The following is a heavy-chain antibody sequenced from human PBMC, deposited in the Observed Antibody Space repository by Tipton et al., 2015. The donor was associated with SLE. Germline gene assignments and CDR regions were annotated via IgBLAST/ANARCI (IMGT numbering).Heavy chain of an antibody. D-gene: IGHD2-15*01. V-gene: IGHV3-73*01. CDR1: GFTFSGST. Sequence: EASGFTFSGSTMHWVRQASGKGLEWVGRIRSKTNSYATTYAASVKGRFTISRDDSKNTAYLQMNSLKSEDTAVYYCARNLAYCSGGSCHWGQGTLVTVSS. J-gene: IGHJ4*02. CDR2: IRSKTNSYAT. CDR3: ARNLAYCSGGSCH.